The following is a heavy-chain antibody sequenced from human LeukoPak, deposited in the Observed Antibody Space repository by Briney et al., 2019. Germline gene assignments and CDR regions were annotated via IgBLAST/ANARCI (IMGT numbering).Heavy chain of an antibody. Sequence: SQTLSLTCTVSGGSISSGGYYWSWIRQHPGKALEWIGYIYYSGSTYYNPSLKSRVTISVDTSKNQFSLKLSSVTAADTAVYYCARYGYSGYDYSGFDYWGQGTLVTVSS. J-gene: IGHJ4*02. V-gene: IGHV4-31*03. CDR3: ARYGYSGYDYSGFDY. CDR1: GGSISSGGYY. D-gene: IGHD5-12*01. CDR2: IYYSGST.